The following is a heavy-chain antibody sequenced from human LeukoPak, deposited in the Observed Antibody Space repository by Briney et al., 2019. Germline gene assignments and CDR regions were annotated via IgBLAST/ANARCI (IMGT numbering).Heavy chain of an antibody. Sequence: GASVKVSCKASGYTFTGYYMHWVRQAPGQGREWMGWINPNSGGTNYAQKFQGRVTMTRDTSIITAYMELSRLRSDDTAVYYCARDLVGSSTSHWGQGTLVPVSS. CDR1: GYTFTGYY. D-gene: IGHD2-2*01. CDR3: ARDLVGSSTSH. J-gene: IGHJ4*02. CDR2: INPNSGGT. V-gene: IGHV1-2*02.